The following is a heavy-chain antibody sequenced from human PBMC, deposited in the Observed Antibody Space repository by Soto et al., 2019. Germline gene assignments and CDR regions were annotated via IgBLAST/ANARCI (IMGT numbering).Heavy chain of an antibody. CDR3: AREAVESRSSGQFDY. Sequence: ASVKVSCKASGGTFSSYAISWVRQAPGQGLEWMGGIIPIFGTANYAQKLQGRVTINADESTSTAYMGLSSLRSEDTAVYYCAREAVESRSSGQFDYWGQGTLVTVSS. D-gene: IGHD6-19*01. V-gene: IGHV1-69*13. J-gene: IGHJ4*02. CDR2: IIPIFGTA. CDR1: GGTFSSYA.